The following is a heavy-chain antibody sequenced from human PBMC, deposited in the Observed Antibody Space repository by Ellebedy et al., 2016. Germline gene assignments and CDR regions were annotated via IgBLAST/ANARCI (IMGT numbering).Heavy chain of an antibody. V-gene: IGHV5-10-1*01. J-gene: IGHJ4*02. Sequence: GGSLRLSXKGSGYSFTSYWISWVRQMPGKGLEWMGRIDPSDSYTNYSPSFQGHVTISADKSISTAYLQWSSLKASDTAMYYCARGNTFHFDYWGQGTLVTVSS. CDR1: GYSFTSYW. D-gene: IGHD3-16*01. CDR2: IDPSDSYT. CDR3: ARGNTFHFDY.